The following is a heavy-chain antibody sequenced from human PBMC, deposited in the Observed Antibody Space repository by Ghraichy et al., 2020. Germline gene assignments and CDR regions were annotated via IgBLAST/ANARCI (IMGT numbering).Heavy chain of an antibody. Sequence: SETLSLTCTVSGGSVSSDNYYWSWIRQPPGKGLEWIVFVYYSGSTNYNPSLKSRVTISVDTSKNQFSLNLTSVTAADTSLYCCARGGGSGFRGWFDPSGQGTLVTVSS. CDR3: ARGGGSGFRGWFDP. CDR2: VYYSGST. J-gene: IGHJ5*02. D-gene: IGHD2-15*01. CDR1: GGSVSSDNYY. V-gene: IGHV4-61*01.